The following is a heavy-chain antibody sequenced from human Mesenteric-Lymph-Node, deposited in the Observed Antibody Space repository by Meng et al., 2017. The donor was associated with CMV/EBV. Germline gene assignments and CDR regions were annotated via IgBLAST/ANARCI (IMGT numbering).Heavy chain of an antibody. J-gene: IGHJ5*02. Sequence: SETLSLTCTVSGGSIRSTDYNWGWFRQPPGKGLEWIGSVYYSGSTLYNPSLESRVTISVDTSKNQFSLRLYSVTAADTAVYYCATDHLTMINDAGLGYFRVDPWGQGSLVTVSS. CDR3: ATDHLTMINDAGLGYFRVDP. D-gene: IGHD3-22*01. CDR2: VYYSGST. CDR1: GGSIRSTDYN. V-gene: IGHV4-39*07.